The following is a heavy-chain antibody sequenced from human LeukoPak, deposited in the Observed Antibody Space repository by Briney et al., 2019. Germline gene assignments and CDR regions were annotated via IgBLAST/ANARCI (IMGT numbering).Heavy chain of an antibody. J-gene: IGHJ4*02. Sequence: ASVKVSCKASGGTFSSYAISWVRQAPGQGLEWMGWISGYNGNTNYAQKLQGRVTMTTDPSTTTAYMELRSLRSDDTAVYYCARSSHGDGDTFDYWGQGTLVTVSS. CDR2: ISGYNGNT. V-gene: IGHV1-18*01. CDR3: ARSSHGDGDTFDY. CDR1: GGTFSSYA. D-gene: IGHD3-10*01.